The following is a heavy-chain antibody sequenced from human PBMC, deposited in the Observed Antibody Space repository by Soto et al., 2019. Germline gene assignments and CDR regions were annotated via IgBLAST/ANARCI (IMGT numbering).Heavy chain of an antibody. J-gene: IGHJ4*02. D-gene: IGHD3-22*01. Sequence: GGSLRLSCAASGFTFSSYAMHWVRQAPGKGLEWVAVISYDGSNKYYADSVKGRFTISRDNSKNTLYLQMNSLRAEDTAVYYCARDPTPYMIPQLDYWGQGTLVTVSS. CDR1: GFTFSSYA. CDR2: ISYDGSNK. V-gene: IGHV3-30-3*01. CDR3: ARDPTPYMIPQLDY.